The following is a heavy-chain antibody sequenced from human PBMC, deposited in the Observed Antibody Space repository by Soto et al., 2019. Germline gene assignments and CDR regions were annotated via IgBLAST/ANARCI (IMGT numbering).Heavy chain of an antibody. Sequence: SETLSLTCTVSGGSISSYYWSWIRQPPGKGLEWIGYIYYSGSTNYNPSLKSRVTISVDTSKNQFSLKLSSVTAADTAVYYCARGKLELRTGGFDAFDLRGQGTTGTVSS. J-gene: IGHJ3*01. D-gene: IGHD1-7*01. CDR3: ARGKLELRTGGFDAFDL. V-gene: IGHV4-59*01. CDR1: GGSISSYY. CDR2: IYYSGST.